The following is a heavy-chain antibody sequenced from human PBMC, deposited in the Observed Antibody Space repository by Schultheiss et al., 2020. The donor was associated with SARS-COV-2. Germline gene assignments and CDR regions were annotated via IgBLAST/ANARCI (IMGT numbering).Heavy chain of an antibody. Sequence: ASVKVSCKASGYTFTSYYMHWVRQAPGQGLEWMGIINPSGGSTSYAQKFQGRVTMTRDTSTSTVYMELSSLRSEDTAVYYCARGFFDYDFWSGYYRGDFDYWGQGTLVTVSS. CDR2: INPSGGST. CDR3: ARGFFDYDFWSGYYRGDFDY. V-gene: IGHV1-46*01. J-gene: IGHJ4*02. D-gene: IGHD3-3*01. CDR1: GYTFTSYY.